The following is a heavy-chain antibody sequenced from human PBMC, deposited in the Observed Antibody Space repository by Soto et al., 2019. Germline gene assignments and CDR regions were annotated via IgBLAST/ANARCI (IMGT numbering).Heavy chain of an antibody. J-gene: IGHJ4*02. D-gene: IGHD4-17*01. V-gene: IGHV3-21*01. CDR2: ISSSSSYI. Sequence: GGSLRLSCAASGFTFSSYSMNWVRQAPGKGLEWVPSISSSSSYIYYADSVKGRFTISRDNAKNSLYLQMNSLRAEDTAVYYCARGDYGDSPTPFDYWGQGTLVTVSS. CDR3: ARGDYGDSPTPFDY. CDR1: GFTFSSYS.